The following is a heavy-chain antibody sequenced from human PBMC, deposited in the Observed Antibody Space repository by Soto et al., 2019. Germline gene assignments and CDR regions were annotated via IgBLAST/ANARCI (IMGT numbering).Heavy chain of an antibody. J-gene: IGHJ6*02. V-gene: IGHV1-69*13. CDR2: IIPIFGTA. CDR1: GGTFSSYA. Sequence: VASVKVSCKASGGTFSSYAISWVRQAPGQGLEWMGGIIPIFGTANYAQKFQGRVTITADESTSTAYMELSSLRSEDTAVYYCARGGGAYYYYGMDVWGQGTTVTVSS. CDR3: ARGGGAYYYYGMDV.